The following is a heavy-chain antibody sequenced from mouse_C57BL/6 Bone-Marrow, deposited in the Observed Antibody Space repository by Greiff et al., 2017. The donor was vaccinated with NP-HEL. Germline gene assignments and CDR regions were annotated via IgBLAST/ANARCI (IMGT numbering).Heavy chain of an antibody. J-gene: IGHJ2*01. Sequence: VQLQQPGAELVKPGASVKMSCKASGYTFTSYWITWVKQRPGQGLEWIGDLYPGSGSTNYNEKFKSKATLTVDTSSSTAYMQLSSLTSEDSAVYYCARFDITTVVARSFDYWGQGTTLTVSS. CDR1: GYTFTSYW. CDR2: LYPGSGST. V-gene: IGHV1-55*01. CDR3: ARFDITTVVARSFDY. D-gene: IGHD1-1*01.